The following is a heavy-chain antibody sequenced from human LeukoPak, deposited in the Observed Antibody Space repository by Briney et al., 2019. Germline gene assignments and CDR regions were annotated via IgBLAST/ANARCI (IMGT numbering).Heavy chain of an antibody. J-gene: IGHJ3*02. Sequence: GASVKVSCKASGGTFSSYAISWVRQAPGQGLEWMGGIIPIFGTANYAQKFQGRVTNTADESTSTAYMELSSLRSEDTAVYYCARISVSTMIVVVVAFDIWGQGTLVTVSS. CDR2: IIPIFGTA. CDR3: ARISVSTMIVVVVAFDI. V-gene: IGHV1-69*13. D-gene: IGHD3-22*01. CDR1: GGTFSSYA.